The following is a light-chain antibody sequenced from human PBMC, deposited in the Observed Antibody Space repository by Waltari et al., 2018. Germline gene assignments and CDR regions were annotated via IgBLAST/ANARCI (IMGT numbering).Light chain of an antibody. V-gene: IGKV1-8*01. CDR3: QQYYSYPGT. CDR1: QGISMY. Sequence: AIRITQSPSSLSASTVDRVTITCRASQGISMYLAWYQQTPGKAPKLLIYAASTLQSGVPSRFSGSGSGTDFTLTISCLQSEDFATYYCQQYYSYPGTFGQGTKVEIK. CDR2: AAS. J-gene: IGKJ1*01.